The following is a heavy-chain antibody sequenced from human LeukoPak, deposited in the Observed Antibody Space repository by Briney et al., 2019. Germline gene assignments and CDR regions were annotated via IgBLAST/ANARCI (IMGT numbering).Heavy chain of an antibody. J-gene: IGHJ4*02. V-gene: IGHV3-30*02. CDR3: AKRYGSGSFFDY. Sequence: PGGSLRLSCAASGFTFSNYGMHWVRQAPGKGLEWVAFIRYDGSDKFYADSVKGRFTISRDHSKNTLYLQMNSLRAEDTAVYYCAKRYGSGSFFDYWGQGNLVTVSS. D-gene: IGHD3-10*01. CDR2: IRYDGSDK. CDR1: GFTFSNYG.